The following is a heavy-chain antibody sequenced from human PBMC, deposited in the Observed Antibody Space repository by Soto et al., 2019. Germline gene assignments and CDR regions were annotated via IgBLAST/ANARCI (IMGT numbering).Heavy chain of an antibody. Sequence: SETLSLTCTVSGGAISTYYWTWIRQPAGKGLEWIGRIYSSGSTKYNPSLQSRVTMSLDTSNNQFSLRLTSVTAADTAVYYCARGQRFSDWFDPWGQGTLVTVS. CDR2: IYSSGST. V-gene: IGHV4-4*07. CDR1: GGAISTYY. CDR3: ARGQRFSDWFDP. D-gene: IGHD3-3*01. J-gene: IGHJ5*02.